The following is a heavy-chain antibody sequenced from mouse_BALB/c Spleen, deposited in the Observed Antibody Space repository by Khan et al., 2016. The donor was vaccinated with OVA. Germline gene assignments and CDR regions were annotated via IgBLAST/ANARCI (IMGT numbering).Heavy chain of an antibody. CDR2: IWGGGGT. CDR1: GFSLSRYN. V-gene: IGHV2-6-4*01. CDR3: ARANYRYDGYYAMDY. J-gene: IGHJ4*01. D-gene: IGHD2-14*01. Sequence: QVQLKESGPGLVAPSQSLSITCTVSGFSLSRYNIHWVRQPPGKGLEWLGMIWGGGGTDYNSTLKSSLSISKDNSKRPVFLKVNSLQTEDTDMYYCARANYRYDGYYAMDYWGQGTSVTVSS.